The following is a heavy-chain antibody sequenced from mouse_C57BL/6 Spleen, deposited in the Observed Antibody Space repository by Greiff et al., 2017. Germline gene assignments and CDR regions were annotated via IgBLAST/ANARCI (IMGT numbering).Heavy chain of an antibody. J-gene: IGHJ2*01. CDR1: GYTFTSYW. D-gene: IGHD1-1*01. CDR3: ARSHYYGSSLDY. V-gene: IGHV1-64*01. CDR2: IHPNSGST. Sequence: QVQLQQPGAELVKPGASVKLSCKASGYTFTSYWMHWVKQRPGQGLEWIGMIHPNSGSTNYNEKFKSKATLTVDKSSSTAYMQLSSLTSEDSAVYDCARSHYYGSSLDYWGQGTTLTVSS.